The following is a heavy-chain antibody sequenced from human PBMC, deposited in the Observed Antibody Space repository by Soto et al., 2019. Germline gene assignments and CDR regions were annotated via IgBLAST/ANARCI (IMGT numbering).Heavy chain of an antibody. CDR1: GGSISSSSYY. V-gene: IGHV4-39*01. CDR3: ARITSKPQAAAGTWVY. CDR2: IYYSGST. Sequence: SETLSLTCTVSGGSISSSSYYWGWIRQPPGKGLEWIGSIYYSGSTYYNPSLKSRVTISVDTSKNQFSLKLSSVTAADTAVYYCARITSKPQAAAGTWVYWGQGTLVTVSS. D-gene: IGHD6-13*01. J-gene: IGHJ4*02.